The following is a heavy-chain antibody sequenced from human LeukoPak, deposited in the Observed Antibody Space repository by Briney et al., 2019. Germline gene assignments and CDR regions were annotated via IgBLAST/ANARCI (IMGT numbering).Heavy chain of an antibody. V-gene: IGHV1-18*01. CDR2: ISAYNGNT. J-gene: IGHJ5*02. CDR3: ARDFYYDSSGYPNWFDP. CDR1: GCTFTSYG. D-gene: IGHD3-22*01. Sequence: ASVKVSCKASGCTFTSYGISWVRQAPGQGLEWMGWISAYNGNTNYAQKLQGRVTMTTDTSTSTAYMELRSLRSDDTAVYYCARDFYYDSSGYPNWFDPWGQGTLVTVSS.